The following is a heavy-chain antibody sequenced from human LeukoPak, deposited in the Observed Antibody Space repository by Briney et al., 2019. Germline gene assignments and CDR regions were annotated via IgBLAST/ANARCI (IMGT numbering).Heavy chain of an antibody. CDR3: AKGKNTGSYLSHVDY. J-gene: IGHJ4*02. Sequence: GGSLRLSCAASGFTFDDYTMHWVRQAQGQGLEWVSLITWDGGSTYYADSVKGRFTISRDNSKNSLYLQMNSLRTEDTALYYCAKGKNTGSYLSHVDYWGQGTLVTVSS. D-gene: IGHD3-10*01. CDR1: GFTFDDYT. CDR2: ITWDGGST. V-gene: IGHV3-43*01.